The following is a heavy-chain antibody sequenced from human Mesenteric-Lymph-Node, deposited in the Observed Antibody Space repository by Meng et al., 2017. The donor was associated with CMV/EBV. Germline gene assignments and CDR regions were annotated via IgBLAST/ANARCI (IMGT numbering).Heavy chain of an antibody. CDR3: AGGIAAAGSRWFDP. Sequence: VNLVQSGAEVKKPGSPLKVSCKASGGTFSSYTISWVREAPGQGLEWMGRIIPILGIANYAQKFQGRVTITADKSTSTAYMELSSLRSEDTAVYYCAGGIAAAGSRWFDPWGQGTLVTVSS. J-gene: IGHJ5*02. V-gene: IGHV1-69*02. CDR1: GGTFSSYT. CDR2: IIPILGIA. D-gene: IGHD6-13*01.